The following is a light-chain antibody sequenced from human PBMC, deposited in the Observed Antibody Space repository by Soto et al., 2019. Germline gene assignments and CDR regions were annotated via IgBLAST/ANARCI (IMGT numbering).Light chain of an antibody. Sequence: VMTQSPATLSVSPGERATLSCRASQSVSSNLAWYQQKPGQAPRLLIYGASTRATGIPARFSGSGSGTEFTLTISSLQSEDFAVYYCQQYYNWPTFGQGTKVEIK. CDR3: QQYYNWPT. J-gene: IGKJ1*01. CDR1: QSVSSN. V-gene: IGKV3-15*01. CDR2: GAS.